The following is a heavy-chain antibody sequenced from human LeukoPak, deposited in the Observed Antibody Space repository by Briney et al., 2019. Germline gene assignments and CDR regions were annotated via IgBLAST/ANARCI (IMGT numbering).Heavy chain of an antibody. J-gene: IGHJ4*02. CDR2: ISWNSGSI. Sequence: GGSLRLSCAASGFTFDDYAMHWVRHAPGKGLEWVSGISWNSGSIGYADSVKGRFTISRDNSKNTLYLQMNSLRADDTALYYCAKINGGPVDYWGQGTLVTVSS. V-gene: IGHV3-9*01. CDR1: GFTFDDYA. CDR3: AKINGGPVDY. D-gene: IGHD4-23*01.